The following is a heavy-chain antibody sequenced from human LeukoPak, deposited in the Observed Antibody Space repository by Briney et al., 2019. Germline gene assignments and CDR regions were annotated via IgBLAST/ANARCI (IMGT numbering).Heavy chain of an antibody. Sequence: GASVKVSCKASGYTFTSYGISWVRQAPGQGLEWMGIISPSGGSTSYAQKFQGRVTMTRDTSTSTVYMELSSLRSEDTAVYYCAREIPAMIVVVITGAFDYWGQGTLVTVSS. D-gene: IGHD3-22*01. V-gene: IGHV1-46*01. CDR2: ISPSGGST. CDR1: GYTFTSYG. J-gene: IGHJ4*02. CDR3: AREIPAMIVVVITGAFDY.